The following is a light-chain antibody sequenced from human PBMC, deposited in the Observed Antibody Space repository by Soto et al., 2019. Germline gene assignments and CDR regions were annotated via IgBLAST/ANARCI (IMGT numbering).Light chain of an antibody. CDR2: WAS. V-gene: IGKV4-1*01. CDR1: QSVLYSSNNKNY. CDR3: QQYYSIPPDEFT. Sequence: DVVMTQSPDSLTVSLGERATINCKSSQSVLYSSNNKNYVAWYQQKPGQPPKLLIYWASTRASGVPDRFSGSGSGTDFTLTISSLQAEDVAVYYCQQYYSIPPDEFTFGPGTKVDIK. J-gene: IGKJ3*01.